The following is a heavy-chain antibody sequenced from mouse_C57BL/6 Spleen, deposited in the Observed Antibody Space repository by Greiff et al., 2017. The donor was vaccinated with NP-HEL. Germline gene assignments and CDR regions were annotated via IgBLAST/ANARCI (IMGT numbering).Heavy chain of an antibody. CDR3: TRPGPTGTDY. Sequence: QVQLQQSGAELVRPGASVTLSCKASGYTFTDYEMHWVKQTPVHGLEWIGAIDPETGGTAYNQKFKGKAILTADKSSSTAYMELRSLTSEDSAVYYCTRPGPTGTDYWGQGTTLTVSS. D-gene: IGHD4-1*02. J-gene: IGHJ2*01. CDR1: GYTFTDYE. V-gene: IGHV1-15*01. CDR2: IDPETGGT.